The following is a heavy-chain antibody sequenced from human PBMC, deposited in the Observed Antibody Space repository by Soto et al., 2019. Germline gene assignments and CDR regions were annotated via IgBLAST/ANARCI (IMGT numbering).Heavy chain of an antibody. J-gene: IGHJ4*02. CDR1: GGSIGSYY. CDR2: IYYSGST. D-gene: IGHD6-19*01. Sequence: SETLSLTCTVSGGSIGSYYWSWIRQPPGKGLEWIGYIYYSGSTNYNPSLKSRVTISVDTSKNQFSLKLSSVTAADTAIYYCARVREQWPRIYFDYWGQGTLVTVSS. V-gene: IGHV4-59*01. CDR3: ARVREQWPRIYFDY.